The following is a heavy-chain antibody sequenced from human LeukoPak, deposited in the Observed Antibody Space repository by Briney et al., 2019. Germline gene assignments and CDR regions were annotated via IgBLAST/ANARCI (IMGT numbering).Heavy chain of an antibody. D-gene: IGHD6-13*01. CDR1: GGSISSGSNH. CDR2: IFTSRST. V-gene: IGHV4-61*02. CDR3: ARGMQQLVPVFWFDP. Sequence: SETLSLTCTVSGGSISSGSNHWSWIPQPAGKGLEWIGRIFTSRSTNYNSSLKGRVTISVDTSKNQYSLKLSSVTAADTAVYYGARGMQQLVPVFWFDPWGQGTLVTVSS. J-gene: IGHJ5*02.